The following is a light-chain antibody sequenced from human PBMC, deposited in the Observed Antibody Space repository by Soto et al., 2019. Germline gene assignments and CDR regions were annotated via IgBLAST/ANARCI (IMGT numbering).Light chain of an antibody. CDR3: QQYNSYSS. CDR2: KAS. J-gene: IGKJ1*01. CDR1: QSIGSW. V-gene: IGKV1-5*03. Sequence: DIPMTQSPSTLSASVGDRVTITCRASQSIGSWLAWFQQKPGKAPKVLIYKASSLESGVPSRFSGSGSGTEFILTISSLQPDDFATYYCQQYNSYSSFGQGTKVEIK.